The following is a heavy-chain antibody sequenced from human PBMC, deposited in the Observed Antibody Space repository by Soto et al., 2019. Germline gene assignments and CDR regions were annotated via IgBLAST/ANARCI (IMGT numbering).Heavy chain of an antibody. CDR1: GGSISSGGYY. J-gene: IGHJ5*02. V-gene: IGHV4-31*03. D-gene: IGHD6-6*01. Sequence: SETLSLTCTVSGGSISSGGYYWSWIRQHPGKGLEWIGYIYYSGSTYFNPSLKSRLTISVDTSKNQFSLQLSSVTAADTAVYYCARAGHSSSPEGANWFDPWGQGTLVTVSS. CDR3: ARAGHSSSPEGANWFDP. CDR2: IYYSGST.